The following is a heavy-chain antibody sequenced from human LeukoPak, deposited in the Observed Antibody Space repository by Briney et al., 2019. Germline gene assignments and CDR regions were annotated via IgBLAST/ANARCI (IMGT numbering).Heavy chain of an antibody. CDR3: ARRRGYSYGYDY. CDR1: GGTFTNNYA. CDR2: ISAYNGNT. V-gene: IGHV1-18*01. J-gene: IGHJ4*02. Sequence: ASVKVSCKSSGGTFTNNYAISWVRQAPGQGLEWMGWISAYNGNTNYAQKLQGRVTMTTDTSTSTAYMELRSLRSGDTAVYYCARRRGYSYGYDYWGQGTLVTVSS. D-gene: IGHD5-18*01.